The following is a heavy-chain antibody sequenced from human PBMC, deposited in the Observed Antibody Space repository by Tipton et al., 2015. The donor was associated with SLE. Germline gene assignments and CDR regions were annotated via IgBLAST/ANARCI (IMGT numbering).Heavy chain of an antibody. D-gene: IGHD6-13*01. CDR1: GFTFSSYG. CDR3: ARDGSSSPTGFDY. J-gene: IGHJ4*02. V-gene: IGHV3-30*02. Sequence: SLRLSCAASGFTFSSYGMHWVRQAPGKGLEWVAFIRYDGSNKYYADSVKGRFTISRDNSKNTLYLQMNSLRAEDTAVYYCARDGSSSPTGFDYWGQGTLVTVSS. CDR2: IRYDGSNK.